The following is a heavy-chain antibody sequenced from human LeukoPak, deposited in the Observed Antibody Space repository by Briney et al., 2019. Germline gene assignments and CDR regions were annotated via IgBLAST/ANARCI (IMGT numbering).Heavy chain of an antibody. D-gene: IGHD2-2*01. CDR3: ARGCSSTSCYYYYGMDV. CDR2: ITSSSNI. CDR1: GFTFSSYA. J-gene: IGHJ6*02. Sequence: GGSLRLSCEASGFTFSSYAMAWVRQAPGKGLEWLSYITSSSNINYADSVKGRFTISRDNAKNSLYLQMNSLRDEDTAVYYCARGCSSTSCYYYYGMDVWGQGTTVTVSS. V-gene: IGHV3-48*02.